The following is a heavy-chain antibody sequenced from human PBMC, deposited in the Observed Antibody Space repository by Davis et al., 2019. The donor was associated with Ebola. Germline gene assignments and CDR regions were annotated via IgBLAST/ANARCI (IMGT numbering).Heavy chain of an antibody. CDR3: AREVAVANFDY. D-gene: IGHD6-19*01. CDR2: IYSGGTT. J-gene: IGHJ4*02. CDR1: GFVVSTYY. Sequence: GESLKISCAASGFVVSTYYMSWVRQAPGKGLEWLSVIYSGGTTYYADSVKGRFTISREDSKNTLYLQMSSLRADDTAVYYCAREVAVANFDYWGQGTLVTVSS. V-gene: IGHV3-53*01.